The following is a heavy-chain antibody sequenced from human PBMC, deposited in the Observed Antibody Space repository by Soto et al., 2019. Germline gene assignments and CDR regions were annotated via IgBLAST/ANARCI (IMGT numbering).Heavy chain of an antibody. Sequence: VGSLRLSCAASGFTFSGSAMHWVRQASGKGLEWVGRIRSKANSYATAYAASVKGRFTISRDDSKNTAYLQMNSLKTEDTAVYYCTRGYSSGWYLPLYNWFDPWGQGTLVTVSS. V-gene: IGHV3-73*01. CDR1: GFTFSGSA. CDR3: TRGYSSGWYLPLYNWFDP. D-gene: IGHD6-19*01. CDR2: IRSKANSYAT. J-gene: IGHJ5*02.